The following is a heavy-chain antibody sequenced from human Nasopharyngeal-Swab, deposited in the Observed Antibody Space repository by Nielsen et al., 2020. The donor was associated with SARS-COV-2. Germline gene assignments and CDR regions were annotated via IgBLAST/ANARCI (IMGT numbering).Heavy chain of an antibody. CDR2: ISYDGSNK. CDR3: AREKSIDEVRVTAMPYYFDY. J-gene: IGHJ4*02. CDR1: GFTFSSYA. Sequence: GWSLRLSCAASGFTFSSYAMHWVRQAPGKGLEWVAFISYDGSNKYYADSVKGRFTISRDNSKNTLYLQMNSLRAEDTAVYYCAREKSIDEVRVTAMPYYFDYWGQGTLVTVSS. V-gene: IGHV3-30-3*01. D-gene: IGHD2-21*02.